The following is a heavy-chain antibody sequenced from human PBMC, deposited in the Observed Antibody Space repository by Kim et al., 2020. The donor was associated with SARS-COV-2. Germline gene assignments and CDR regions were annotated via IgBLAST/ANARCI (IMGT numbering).Heavy chain of an antibody. V-gene: IGHV4-39*07. D-gene: IGHD3-10*01. CDR3: AGSGTGFDLDY. CDR1: GGSISSSSYY. Sequence: SETLSLTCTVSGGSISSSSYYWGWIRQPPGKWLEWIGSIYYSGSTYYNPSLKSRVTISVDTSKNQFSLKLSSVTAADTAVYYCAGSGTGFDLDYWGQGTL. CDR2: IYYSGST. J-gene: IGHJ4*02.